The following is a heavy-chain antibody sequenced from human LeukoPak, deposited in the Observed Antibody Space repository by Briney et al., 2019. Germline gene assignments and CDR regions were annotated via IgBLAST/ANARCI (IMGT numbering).Heavy chain of an antibody. CDR1: GYTYTSYG. Sequence: ASVTVTCKASGYTYTSYGFSWVRQAPGQGLEWMGWISAYNGNTNYAQKLQGRVTMTTDTSTSTAYMELRSLRSDDTAVYYCARVVVVAATTLVSPRHYGMDVWGQGTTVTVSS. V-gene: IGHV1-18*01. CDR3: ARVVVVAATTLVSPRHYGMDV. D-gene: IGHD2-15*01. J-gene: IGHJ6*02. CDR2: ISAYNGNT.